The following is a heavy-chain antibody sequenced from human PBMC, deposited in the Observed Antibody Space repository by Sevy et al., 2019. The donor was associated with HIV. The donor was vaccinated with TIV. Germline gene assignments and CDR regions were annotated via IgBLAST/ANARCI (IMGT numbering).Heavy chain of an antibody. Sequence: GGSLRLSCAASGFTFSSYGMHWVRQAPGKGLEWVAVISYDGSNKYYADSVKGRFTISRDNSKNRLYLQMNSLRAEDTAVYYCAKDRLAYYYGSGSSSDAFDIWGQGTMVTVSS. CDR1: GFTFSSYG. J-gene: IGHJ3*02. CDR3: AKDRLAYYYGSGSSSDAFDI. D-gene: IGHD3-10*01. V-gene: IGHV3-30*18. CDR2: ISYDGSNK.